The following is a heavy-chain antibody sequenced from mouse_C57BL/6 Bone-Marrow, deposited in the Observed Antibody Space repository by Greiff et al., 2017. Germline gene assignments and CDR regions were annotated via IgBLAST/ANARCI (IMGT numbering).Heavy chain of an antibody. CDR1: GFNIKNTY. D-gene: IGHD2-13*01. V-gene: IGHV14-3*01. J-gene: IGHJ2*01. CDR2: IDPANGNT. Sequence: EVQLQQSVAELVRPGASVKLSCTASGFNIKNTYMHWVKQRPEQGLEWIGRIDPANGNTKYAPKFQGKATITSDTSSNAAYLQLSSLASEDTAIYDCADGDFFDYWGQGNTLTVTS. CDR3: ADGDFFDY.